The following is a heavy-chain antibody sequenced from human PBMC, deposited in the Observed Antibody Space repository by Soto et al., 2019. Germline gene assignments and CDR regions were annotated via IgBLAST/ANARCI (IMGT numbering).Heavy chain of an antibody. D-gene: IGHD3-9*01. CDR2: ISGSGGST. Sequence: PGGSLRLSCAASGFTFSSYAMSWVRPAPGKGLEWVSAISGSGGSTYYADSVKGRFTISRDNSKNTLYLQMNSLRAEDTAVYYCAKAAFPDYDILTGPPYLDYWGQGTLVTVSS. V-gene: IGHV3-23*01. CDR3: AKAAFPDYDILTGPPYLDY. CDR1: GFTFSSYA. J-gene: IGHJ4*02.